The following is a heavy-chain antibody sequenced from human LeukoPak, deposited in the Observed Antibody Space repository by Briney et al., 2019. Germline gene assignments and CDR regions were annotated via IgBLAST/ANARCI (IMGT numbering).Heavy chain of an antibody. CDR1: GYTFTGYY. J-gene: IGHJ4*02. CDR2: ISAYNGNT. V-gene: IGHV1-18*04. D-gene: IGHD3-22*01. CDR3: ARGDSRYYYDSSGYGFDY. Sequence: ASVKVSCKASGYTFTGYYMHWVRQAPGQGLEWMGWISAYNGNTNYAQKLQGRVTMTTDTSTSTAYMELRSLRSDDTAVYYCARGDSRYYYDSSGYGFDYWGQGTLVTVSS.